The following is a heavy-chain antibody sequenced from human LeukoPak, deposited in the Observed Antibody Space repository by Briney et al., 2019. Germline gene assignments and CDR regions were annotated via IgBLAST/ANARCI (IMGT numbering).Heavy chain of an antibody. CDR3: AREGDYYGSGRRTGWFDP. Sequence: RPSETLSLTCTVSGGSISSGDYYWSWIRQPPGKGLEWIGYIYYSGSTYYNPSLKSRVTISVDTSKNQFSLKLSSVTAADTAVYYCAREGDYYGSGRRTGWFDPWGQGTLVTVSS. CDR1: GGSISSGDYY. CDR2: IYYSGST. D-gene: IGHD3-10*01. J-gene: IGHJ5*02. V-gene: IGHV4-30-4*01.